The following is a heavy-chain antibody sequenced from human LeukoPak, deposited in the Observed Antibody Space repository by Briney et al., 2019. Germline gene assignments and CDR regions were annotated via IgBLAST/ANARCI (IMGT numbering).Heavy chain of an antibody. D-gene: IGHD2-2*01. CDR2: VRSDGNTK. Sequence: PGGSLRLSCAASGFSFSTYGMHWVRQAPGKGLEGVAFVRSDGNTKYCADSVKGRFTISRDNSKNTLYLEMNSLRAEDTAVYYCAKGLGYCSSTSCYGGKYYYMDVWGKGTTVTVSS. V-gene: IGHV3-30*02. CDR1: GFSFSTYG. CDR3: AKGLGYCSSTSCYGGKYYYMDV. J-gene: IGHJ6*03.